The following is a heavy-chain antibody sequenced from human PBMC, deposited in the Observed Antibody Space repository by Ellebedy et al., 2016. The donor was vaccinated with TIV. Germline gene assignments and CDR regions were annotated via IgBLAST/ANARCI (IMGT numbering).Heavy chain of an antibody. CDR2: IKSKTDGGTT. J-gene: IGHJ4*02. CDR1: GFTFSNAW. Sequence: PGGSLRLSCAASGFTFSNAWMNWVRQAPGKGLEWVGRIKSKTDGGTTDYAAPVKGRFTISRDDSKNTLYLQMNSLKTEDTAVYYCTTTYSSNWYGDDHWGQGTLVTVSS. V-gene: IGHV3-15*07. CDR3: TTTYSSNWYGDDH. D-gene: IGHD6-13*01.